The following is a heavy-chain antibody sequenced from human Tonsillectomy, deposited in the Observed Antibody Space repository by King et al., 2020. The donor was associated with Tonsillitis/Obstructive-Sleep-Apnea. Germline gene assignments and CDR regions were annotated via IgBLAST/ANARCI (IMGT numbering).Heavy chain of an antibody. Sequence: QVQLQQWGAGLLKPSETLSLTCGVYGGSFSGYYWSWIRQPPGKGLGWIGEINHSGSTDYNPSLKSRVTISIDTSKNQFSLRLTSVTAADTAVYYCGTNAGDYYYYMDVWGKGTTVTVSS. V-gene: IGHV4-34*01. CDR1: GGSFSGYY. J-gene: IGHJ6*03. D-gene: IGHD2-2*01. CDR3: GTNAGDYYYYMDV. CDR2: INHSGST.